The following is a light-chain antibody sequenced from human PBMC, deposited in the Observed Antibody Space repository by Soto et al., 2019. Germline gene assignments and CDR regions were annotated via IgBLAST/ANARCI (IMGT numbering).Light chain of an antibody. CDR3: QHRGR. V-gene: IGKV3-11*01. CDR2: DAS. CDR1: QSVINY. Sequence: EVVLTQSPATLSLSPGERATLSCRASQSVINYLAWYQQKPGQAPRLLIYDASNRATGIPARFSGSGSGTHFTLTITNLVSEDFAVYDCQHRGRFGQGTKVDIK. J-gene: IGKJ1*01.